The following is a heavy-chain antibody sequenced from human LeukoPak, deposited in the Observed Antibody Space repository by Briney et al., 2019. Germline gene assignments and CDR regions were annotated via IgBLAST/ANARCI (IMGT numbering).Heavy chain of an antibody. V-gene: IGHV4-34*01. CDR1: GGSFSGYY. Sequence: PSETLSLTCAVYGGSFSGYYWSWIRQPPGKGLEWIGEINHSGSTNYNPSLKSRVTISVDTSKNQFSLKLSSVTAADTAVYYCARPTYYYGSGSYSVWGKGTTVTISS. J-gene: IGHJ6*04. CDR2: INHSGST. CDR3: ARPTYYYGSGSYSV. D-gene: IGHD3-10*01.